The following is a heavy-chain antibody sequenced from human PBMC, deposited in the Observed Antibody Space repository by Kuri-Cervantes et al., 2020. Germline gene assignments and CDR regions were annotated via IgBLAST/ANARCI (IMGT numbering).Heavy chain of an antibody. CDR1: GCTFSSYS. Sequence: GECLRISCADSGCTFSSYSMNWVRQAPGKGLEWVSSISSSSSYIYYADSVKGRFTISRDNAKNSLYLQMNSLRAEDTAVYYCARDRCSGGSCYDYYGMDVWGQGTTVTVSS. CDR3: ARDRCSGGSCYDYYGMDV. D-gene: IGHD2-15*01. V-gene: IGHV3-21*01. CDR2: ISSSSSYI. J-gene: IGHJ6*02.